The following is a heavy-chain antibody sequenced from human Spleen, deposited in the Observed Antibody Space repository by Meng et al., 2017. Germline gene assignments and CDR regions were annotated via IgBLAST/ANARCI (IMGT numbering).Heavy chain of an antibody. Sequence: SVKVSCKASGGTFSSFAISWVRQAPGQGLEWMGGITPIFATTNYAQKFQGRVTITADESTSTAYMELTRLTSEDTAVYFCARKAGNCISTTCYSLDYWGQ. CDR2: ITPIFATT. V-gene: IGHV1-69*13. J-gene: IGHJ4*02. CDR1: GGTFSSFA. CDR3: ARKAGNCISTTCYSLDY. D-gene: IGHD2-2*01.